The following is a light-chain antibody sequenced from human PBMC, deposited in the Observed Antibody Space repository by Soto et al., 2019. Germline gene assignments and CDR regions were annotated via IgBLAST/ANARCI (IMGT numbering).Light chain of an antibody. CDR1: SGSVSITSY. CDR3: ALYLGGGITV. CDR2: STN. J-gene: IGLJ3*02. V-gene: IGLV8-61*01. Sequence: QTVVTQEPSISVSPGGTVTLTCGLTSGSVSITSYPSWFQQTPGQAPRTRIYSTNTRSSGVSDRFSGSILGSKAALTITGAQAADESHYYCALYLGGGITVFGGGTQLTVL.